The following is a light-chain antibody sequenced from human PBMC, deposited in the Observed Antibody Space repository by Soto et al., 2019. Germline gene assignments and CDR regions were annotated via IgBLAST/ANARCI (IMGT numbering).Light chain of an antibody. J-gene: IGLJ1*01. CDR1: NIGSKN. CDR2: RDN. Sequence: SYELTQPLSVSVALGQTARITCGGNNIGSKNVHWYQQKPGQARVLVIYRDNNRPSGIPERFSGYNSGNTATLTISRGQAGDEAEYSSKMWDSSTGVFGTGTKLTVL. V-gene: IGLV3-9*01. CDR3: KMWDSSTGV.